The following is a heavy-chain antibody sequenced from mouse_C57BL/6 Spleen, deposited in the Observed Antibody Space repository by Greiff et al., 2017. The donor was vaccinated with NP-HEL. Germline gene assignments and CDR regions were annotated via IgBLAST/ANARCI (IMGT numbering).Heavy chain of an antibody. CDR2: ISSGSSTI. J-gene: IGHJ2*01. D-gene: IGHD1-1*01. CDR1: GFTFSDYG. V-gene: IGHV5-17*01. CDR3: ARGASLRYPFDY. Sequence: EVMLVESGGGLVKPGGSLKLSCAASGFTFSDYGMHWVRQAPEKGLEWVAYISSGSSTIYYADTVKGRFTISRDNAKNTLFLQMTSLRSEDTAVYYCARGASLRYPFDYWGQGTTLTVSS.